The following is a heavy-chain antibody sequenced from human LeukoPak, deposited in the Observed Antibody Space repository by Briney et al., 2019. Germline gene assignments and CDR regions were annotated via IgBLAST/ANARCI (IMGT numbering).Heavy chain of an antibody. J-gene: IGHJ4*02. CDR1: GYTVTELS. D-gene: IGHD3-22*01. CDR2: ISAYNGNT. CDR3: ARDLRPRYYDSSGYYDY. Sequence: ASVKVSCKVSGYTVTELSMHWVRQAPGQGLEWMGWISAYNGNTNYAQKLQGRVTMTTDTSTSTAYMELRSLRSDDTAVYYCARDLRPRYYDSSGYYDYWGQGTLVTVSS. V-gene: IGHV1-18*01.